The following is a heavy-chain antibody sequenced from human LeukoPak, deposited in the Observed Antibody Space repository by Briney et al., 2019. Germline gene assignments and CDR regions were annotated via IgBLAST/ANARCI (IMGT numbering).Heavy chain of an antibody. CDR2: TYTSGST. CDR1: GGSISSYY. CDR3: ARDRCSSSWYCTFDY. Sequence: SETLSLTCTVSGGSISSYYWSWIRQPAGKGLEWIGRTYTSGSTNYNPSLKSRVTMSVDTSKNQFSLKLSSVTAADTAVYYCARDRCSSSWYCTFDYWGQGTLVTVSS. J-gene: IGHJ4*02. D-gene: IGHD6-13*01. V-gene: IGHV4-4*07.